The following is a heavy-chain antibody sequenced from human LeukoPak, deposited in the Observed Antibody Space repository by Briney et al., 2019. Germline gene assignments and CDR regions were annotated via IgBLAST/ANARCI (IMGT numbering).Heavy chain of an antibody. CDR1: GFTFDTYW. J-gene: IGHJ6*02. V-gene: IGHV3-74*01. CDR2: IHRDGNNI. Sequence: GGSLRLSCAASGFTFDTYWMHWVRQAPGKGLVWVSRIHRDGNNINYADFVQGRFTVSRDNAKNTLYLQMHSLRVEDTAMYYCARGLRDRYGMDVWGQGTTVTVSS. CDR3: ARGLRDRYGMDV.